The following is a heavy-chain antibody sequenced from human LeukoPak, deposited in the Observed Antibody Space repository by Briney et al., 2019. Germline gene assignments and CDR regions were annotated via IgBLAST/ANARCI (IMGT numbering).Heavy chain of an antibody. Sequence: SETLSLTCTVSGDSIRSTTYYWGWIRQPPGKGLEWIGSIYYYSTASTFYNPSLKSGVTISVDTSKDQFSLRKSSVTAADTAVYYCVRSIVGATRAFGFWGQGILVTVSS. CDR2: IYYYSTAST. J-gene: IGHJ4*02. V-gene: IGHV4-39*01. CDR1: GDSIRSTTYY. CDR3: VRSIVGATRAFGF. D-gene: IGHD1-26*01.